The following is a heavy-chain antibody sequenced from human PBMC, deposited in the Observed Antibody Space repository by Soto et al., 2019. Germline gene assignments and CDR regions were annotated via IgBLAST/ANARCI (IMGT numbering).Heavy chain of an antibody. D-gene: IGHD6-19*01. CDR3: AKGRSGWPLDY. Sequence: GGPLRLSCAAAGFTFDDYGMHWVRQAPGKGLEWVSGISWNSGSIGYADSVKGRFTISRDNAKNSLYLQMNSLRAEDTALYYCAKGRSGWPLDYWGQGTLVTVSS. CDR2: ISWNSGSI. CDR1: GFTFDDYG. J-gene: IGHJ4*02. V-gene: IGHV3-9*01.